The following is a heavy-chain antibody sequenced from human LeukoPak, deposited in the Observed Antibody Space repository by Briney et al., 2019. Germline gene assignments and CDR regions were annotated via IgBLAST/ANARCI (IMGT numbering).Heavy chain of an antibody. CDR3: ARSMVVTGYAFDI. V-gene: IGHV4-30-2*01. D-gene: IGHD2-21*02. CDR1: GGSLSSGGYS. CDR2: IYHSGST. J-gene: IGHJ3*02. Sequence: SETLSLTCAVSGGSLSSGGYSWSWIRQPPGKGLEWIGYIYHSGSTYYNPSLKSRVTISVDRSKNQFSLKLSSVTAADTAVYYCARSMVVTGYAFDIWGQGTMVTVSS.